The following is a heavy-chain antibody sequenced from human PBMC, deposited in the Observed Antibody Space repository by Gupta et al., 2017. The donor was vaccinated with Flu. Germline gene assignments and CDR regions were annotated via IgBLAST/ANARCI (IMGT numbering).Heavy chain of an antibody. J-gene: IGHJ6*02. CDR2: IWYDGSNK. CDR3: ARDNDFGSGYALSYYGMDV. D-gene: IGHD3-3*01. Sequence: QVQLVESGGGVVQPGRSLRLSCAASGFTFSSYGMQWVRQAPGKGLEWVAVIWYDGSNKYYADSVKGRFTISRDNSKNTLYLQMNSLRAEDTAVYYCARDNDFGSGYALSYYGMDVWGQGTTVTVSS. V-gene: IGHV3-33*01. CDR1: GFTFSSYG.